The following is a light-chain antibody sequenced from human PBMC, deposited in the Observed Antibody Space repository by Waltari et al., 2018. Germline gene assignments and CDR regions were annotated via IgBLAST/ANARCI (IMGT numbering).Light chain of an antibody. Sequence: DIQMTQSPSSLSASVGDRVTITCRASESIGNSLNWYQQKPGKAPNLLLHTASTLHTGVPARFSGSGSGTDFTLTISSLQPEDFATYYCQQSYSIPLTFGGGTKVEIK. CDR2: TAS. V-gene: IGKV1-39*01. J-gene: IGKJ4*01. CDR3: QQSYSIPLT. CDR1: ESIGNS.